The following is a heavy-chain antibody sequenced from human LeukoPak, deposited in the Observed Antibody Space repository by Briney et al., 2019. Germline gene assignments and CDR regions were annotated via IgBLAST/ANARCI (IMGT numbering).Heavy chain of an antibody. CDR2: IYYSGST. D-gene: IGHD3-22*01. Sequence: SETLSLTCTVSGGSISGYYWSWIRQPPGKGLEWIGYIYYSGSTSYNPSLKSRVTISVDTSKNQFSLKLSSVTAADTAVYYCARDQYYYDSSGYYRFDYWGQGTLVTVSS. CDR1: GGSISGYY. V-gene: IGHV4-59*01. CDR3: ARDQYYYDSSGYYRFDY. J-gene: IGHJ4*02.